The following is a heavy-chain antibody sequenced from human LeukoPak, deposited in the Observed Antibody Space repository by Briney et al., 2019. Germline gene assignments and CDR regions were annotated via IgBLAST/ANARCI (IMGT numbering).Heavy chain of an antibody. CDR3: ARGYCSGGSCYEIDY. CDR1: GYTCTVYY. V-gene: IGHV1-2*02. D-gene: IGHD2-15*01. J-gene: IGHJ4*02. CDR2: INPNSDCT. Sequence: ASVKLSCKASGYTCTVYYMHWVRQSPGQRLEWMGWINPNSDCTNYTQKFQGRVTMTRDTSISTAYMELSRLRSDDTAVYYCARGYCSGGSCYEIDYWGQGTLVTVSS.